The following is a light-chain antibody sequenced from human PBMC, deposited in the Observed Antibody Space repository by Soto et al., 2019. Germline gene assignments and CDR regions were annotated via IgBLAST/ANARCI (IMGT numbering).Light chain of an antibody. CDR2: RNN. J-gene: IGLJ1*01. CDR1: SSNIGSNY. Sequence: QSVLAQPPSASETPGQRVTLSCSGRSSNIGSNYVYWYQQLPGTAPKLLIYRNNQRPSGVPDRFSGSKSGTSASLAISGLRSEDEADYYCAAWDDSLSVLYVFGTGT. V-gene: IGLV1-47*01. CDR3: AAWDDSLSVLYV.